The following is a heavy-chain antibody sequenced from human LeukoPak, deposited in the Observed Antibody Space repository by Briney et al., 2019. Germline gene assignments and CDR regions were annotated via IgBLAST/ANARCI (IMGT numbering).Heavy chain of an antibody. CDR2: INPNSGGT. Sequence: GASVKVSCKASGYTFTGYYMHWVRQAPGQGLEWMGWINPNSGGTNYAQKFQGRVTMTRDTSISTAYMELSRLRSDDTAVYYCAREVEGSWGSSGWYRASGWFDPWGQGTLVTVSS. V-gene: IGHV1-2*02. CDR3: AREVEGSWGSSGWYRASGWFDP. J-gene: IGHJ5*02. D-gene: IGHD6-19*01. CDR1: GYTFTGYY.